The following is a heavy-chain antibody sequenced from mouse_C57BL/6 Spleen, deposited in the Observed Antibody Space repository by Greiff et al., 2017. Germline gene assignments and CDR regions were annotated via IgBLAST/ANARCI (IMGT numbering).Heavy chain of an antibody. D-gene: IGHD1-1*01. V-gene: IGHV3-5*01. CDR3: ARYGSSYWYFDV. CDR1: GISITTGNYR. J-gene: IGHJ1*03. CDR2: IYYSGNI. Sequence: EVMLVESGPGLVKPSQTVFLTCTVTGISITTGNYRWSWIRQFPGNKLEWIGYIYYSGNITYNPSLTSRTTIARDTPKNQFFLEMNSLTAEDTATYYCARYGSSYWYFDVWGTGTTVTVSS.